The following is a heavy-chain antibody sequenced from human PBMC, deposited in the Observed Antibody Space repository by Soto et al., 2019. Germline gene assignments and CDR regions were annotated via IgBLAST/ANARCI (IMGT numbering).Heavy chain of an antibody. Sequence: PGGSLRLSCAASGFTFSSYAMSWVRQAPGKGLEWVSAISGSGGSIYYADSVKGRFTISRDNSKNTLYLQMNSLRAEDTAVYYCAKAGDYYDSSGYYYNWFDPWGQGTLVTVSS. CDR1: GFTFSSYA. CDR2: ISGSGGSI. V-gene: IGHV3-23*01. J-gene: IGHJ5*02. CDR3: AKAGDYYDSSGYYYNWFDP. D-gene: IGHD3-22*01.